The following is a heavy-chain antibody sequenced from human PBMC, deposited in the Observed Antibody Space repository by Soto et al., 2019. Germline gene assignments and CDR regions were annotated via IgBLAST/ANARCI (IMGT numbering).Heavy chain of an antibody. J-gene: IGHJ4*02. D-gene: IGHD3-16*02. V-gene: IGHV3-30-3*01. Sequence: ESGGGVVQPGRSLRLSCAASGFTFSSYAMHWVHQAPGKGLEWVAVISYDGSNKYYADSVKGRFTISRDNSKNTLYLQMNSLRAEDTAVYYCARSTYRTPDYWGQGTLVTVSS. CDR2: ISYDGSNK. CDR1: GFTFSSYA. CDR3: ARSTYRTPDY.